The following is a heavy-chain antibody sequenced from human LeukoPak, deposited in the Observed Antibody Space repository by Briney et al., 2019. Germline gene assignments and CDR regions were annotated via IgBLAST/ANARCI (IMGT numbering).Heavy chain of an antibody. D-gene: IGHD6-19*01. Sequence: GASVKVSCKASGYTFTNYDINWVRQATGQGLEWMGWMNPNSGNTGYAQKFQGRVTITRNTSISTAYMELSSLRSEDTAVYYCARAPPGIAVAGTIWFDPWGQGTLVTVSS. CDR1: GYTFTNYD. V-gene: IGHV1-8*03. CDR3: ARAPPGIAVAGTIWFDP. CDR2: MNPNSGNT. J-gene: IGHJ5*02.